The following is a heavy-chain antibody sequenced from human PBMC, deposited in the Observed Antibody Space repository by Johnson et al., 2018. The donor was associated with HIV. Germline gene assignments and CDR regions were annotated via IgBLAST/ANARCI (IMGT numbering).Heavy chain of an antibody. V-gene: IGHV3-43D*03. CDR1: RFTFDDYA. J-gene: IGHJ3*02. Sequence: LLVESGGVVVQPGGSLRLSCETSRFTFDDYAMHWVRQAPGKGLEWVSLINWDGDSTYYADSVKGRFTISRDNSKNTMYLQMNSLGAEDTAVYYCARDPFMAGLYAFDIWGQGTMVTVSS. CDR2: INWDGDST. CDR3: ARDPFMAGLYAFDI. D-gene: IGHD3/OR15-3a*01.